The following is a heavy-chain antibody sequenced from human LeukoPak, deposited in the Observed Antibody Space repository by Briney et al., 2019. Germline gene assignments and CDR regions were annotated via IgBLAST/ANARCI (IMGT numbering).Heavy chain of an antibody. D-gene: IGHD6-19*01. V-gene: IGHV3-48*04. CDR1: GFTFSDYS. Sequence: GGSLRLSCAASGFTFSDYSMNWVRQAPGKGLEWVSYISFSVNTKYYGDSVKGRFTISRDNAKNSLYLHMDSLRAEDTAVYYCARDWQAYSSGDDYWGQGTLVTVSS. CDR3: ARDWQAYSSGDDY. CDR2: ISFSVNTK. J-gene: IGHJ4*02.